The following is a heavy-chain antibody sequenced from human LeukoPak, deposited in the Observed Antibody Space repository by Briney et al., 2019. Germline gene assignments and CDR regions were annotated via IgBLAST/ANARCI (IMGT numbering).Heavy chain of an antibody. CDR3: AYGYDYGDYGDAFDI. Sequence: GGSLRLSCAGSGFTFSDHYMNWIRQAPGKGLEWISYISSGGSAIFYADSVKGRFTISRDNAKNSLYLQMNSLRAEDTAVYYCAYGYDYGDYGDAFDIWGQGTMVTVSS. D-gene: IGHD4-17*01. CDR2: ISSGGSAI. J-gene: IGHJ3*02. CDR1: GFTFSDHY. V-gene: IGHV3-11*04.